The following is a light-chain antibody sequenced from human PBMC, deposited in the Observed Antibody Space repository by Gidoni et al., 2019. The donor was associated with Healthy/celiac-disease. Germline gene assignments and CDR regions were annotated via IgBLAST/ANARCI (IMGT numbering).Light chain of an antibody. CDR3: QQSYSTPT. CDR2: AAS. CDR1: QSINSY. Sequence: DIQMTQSPSSLSASVGDRVTITCRASQSINSYLNWYQQKPGKAPKLLIYAASSLQSGVPSRFSGSGSGTDFTLTISSLQPEDFATYYGQQSYSTPTFGGGTKVEIK. V-gene: IGKV1-39*01. J-gene: IGKJ4*01.